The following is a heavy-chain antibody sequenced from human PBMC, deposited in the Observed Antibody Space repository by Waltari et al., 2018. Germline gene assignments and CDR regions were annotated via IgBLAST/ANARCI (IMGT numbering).Heavy chain of an antibody. V-gene: IGHV1-69*01. CDR2: IIPIFGTA. J-gene: IGHJ6*02. D-gene: IGHD4-17*01. CDR3: ARVRGDYEDGIVYYYGMDV. Sequence: QVQLVQSGAEVKKPGSSVKVSCKASGGPFRSYAISWVRQVPGHGLEWMGGIIPIFGTANYAQKFQGRVTITADESTSTAYMELSSLRSEDTAVYYCARVRGDYEDGIVYYYGMDVWGQGTTVTVSS. CDR1: GGPFRSYA.